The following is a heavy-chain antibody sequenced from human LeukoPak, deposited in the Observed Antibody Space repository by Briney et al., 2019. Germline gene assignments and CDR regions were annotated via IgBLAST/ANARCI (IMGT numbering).Heavy chain of an antibody. D-gene: IGHD6-19*01. CDR1: GFTFSSYS. CDR2: SSSSSSYI. Sequence: GGSLRLSCAASGFTFSSYSMNWVRQAPGKGLEWVSSSSSSSSYIYYADSVKGRFTISRDNAKNSLYLQMNSLRAEDTAVYYCARGIAVADFDYWGQGTLVTVSS. CDR3: ARGIAVADFDY. V-gene: IGHV3-21*01. J-gene: IGHJ4*02.